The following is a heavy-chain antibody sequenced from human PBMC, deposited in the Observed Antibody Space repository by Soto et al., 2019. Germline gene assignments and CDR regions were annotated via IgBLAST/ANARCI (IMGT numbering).Heavy chain of an antibody. J-gene: IGHJ6*02. CDR2: ISGSGGST. Sequence: EVQLLESGGGLVQPGGSLRLSCAASGFTFSRYAMSWVRQAPGKVLEWVSAISGSGGSTYYADSVKGRFTFSRDNSKNTLYLQSNSLRAEDTAVYYCAKEGTGTKVWSTRYYGMDVWGQGTTVTVSS. CDR3: AKEGTGTKVWSTRYYGMDV. V-gene: IGHV3-23*01. D-gene: IGHD4-17*01. CDR1: GFTFSRYA.